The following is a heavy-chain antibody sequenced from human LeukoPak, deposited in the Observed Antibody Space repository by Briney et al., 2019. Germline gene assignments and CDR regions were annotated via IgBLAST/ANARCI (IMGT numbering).Heavy chain of an antibody. J-gene: IGHJ4*02. CDR2: IYYSGST. CDR3: ARGPPSYYFDY. V-gene: IGHV4-39*07. CDR1: GGSISSSSYY. Sequence: PSETLSLTCTVSGGSISSSSYYWGWIRQPPGKGLEWVGSIYYSGSTYYNPSLKSRVTISVDTSKNQFSLKLSSVTAADTAMYFCARGPPSYYFDYWGQGTLVTVSS. D-gene: IGHD3-16*02.